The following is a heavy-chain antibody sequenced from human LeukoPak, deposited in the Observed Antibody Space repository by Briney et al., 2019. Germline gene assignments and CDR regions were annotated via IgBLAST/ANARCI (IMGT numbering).Heavy chain of an antibody. Sequence: SETLSLTCTVSGGSISSGSYYWSWIRQPAGKGLEWIGRIYTSGSTNYNPSLKSRVTISVDTSKNQFSLKLSSVTAADTAVYYCARGDGYQLLSWSWFDPWGQGTLATVSS. D-gene: IGHD2-2*01. CDR3: ARGDGYQLLSWSWFDP. J-gene: IGHJ5*02. CDR2: IYTSGST. CDR1: GGSISSGSYY. V-gene: IGHV4-61*02.